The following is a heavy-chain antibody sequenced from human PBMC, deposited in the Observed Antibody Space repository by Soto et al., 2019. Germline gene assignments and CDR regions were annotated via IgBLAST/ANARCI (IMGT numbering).Heavy chain of an antibody. Sequence: QVQLVESGGGVVQPGRSLRLSCAASGFTFSSYGMHWVRQAPGKGLEWVAVIWYDGSNKYYADSVKGRFTISRDNSQNTLYLQMNSLRGEDTAVYYCARGGRELLVRAGADYWGQGTLVTVSS. CDR2: IWYDGSNK. J-gene: IGHJ4*02. D-gene: IGHD6-6*01. CDR1: GFTFSSYG. V-gene: IGHV3-33*01. CDR3: ARGGRELLVRAGADY.